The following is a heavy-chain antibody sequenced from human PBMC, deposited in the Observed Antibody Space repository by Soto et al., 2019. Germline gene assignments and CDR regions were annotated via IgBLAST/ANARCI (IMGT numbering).Heavy chain of an antibody. V-gene: IGHV3-64*01. D-gene: IGHD2-8*01. CDR2: ISSNGRST. Sequence: GGYLRLSCATSGFTFSTYAMHWVRQAPGKELEYVSAISSNGRSTYYANSVKGRFTISRDNSKNTLYLQMDSLRAEDMAVHYCARDRCTNGVCYAPSDYWGQGT. CDR3: ARDRCTNGVCYAPSDY. J-gene: IGHJ4*02. CDR1: GFTFSTYA.